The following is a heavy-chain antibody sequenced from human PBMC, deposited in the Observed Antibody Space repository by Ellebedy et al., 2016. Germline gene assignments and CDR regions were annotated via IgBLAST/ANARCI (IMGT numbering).Heavy chain of an antibody. CDR3: AKTSGWGYGEN. V-gene: IGHV1-18*04. CDR1: GYTFTTFS. CDR2: VNTFSGNT. Sequence: ASVKVSXXASGYTFTTFSITWARQVPGQGLEWMGFVNTFSGNTKFAQKFQGRVSMTTDSSTHTAYMDLRSLRSDDTAMYYCAKTSGWGYGENWGQGTLVTVSS. D-gene: IGHD3-10*01. J-gene: IGHJ4*02.